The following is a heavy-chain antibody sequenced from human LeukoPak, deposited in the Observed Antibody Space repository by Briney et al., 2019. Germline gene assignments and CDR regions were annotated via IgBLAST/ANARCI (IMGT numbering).Heavy chain of an antibody. V-gene: IGHV4-39*01. D-gene: IGHD6-13*01. J-gene: IGHJ4*02. CDR1: GGSISSSSYY. Sequence: KPSEALSLTCTVSGGSISSSSYYWGWIRQPPGKGLEWIGYIYYRGSTYYNPSLKSRVTISVDTSKNQFSLKLSSVTAAGTAVYYCARLVGSSWYHEVLLGRDYWGQGTLVTVSS. CDR2: IYYRGST. CDR3: ARLVGSSWYHEVLLGRDY.